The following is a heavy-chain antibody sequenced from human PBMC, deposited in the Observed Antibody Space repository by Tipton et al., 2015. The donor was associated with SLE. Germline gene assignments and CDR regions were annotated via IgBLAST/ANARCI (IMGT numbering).Heavy chain of an antibody. D-gene: IGHD1-26*01. CDR1: GDSIVTYH. CDR2: IHSSGNI. CDR3: ARRPVGSTLDY. V-gene: IGHV4-4*07. J-gene: IGHJ4*02. Sequence: TLSLTCTVSGDSIVTYHWNWIRQPAGKGLEWIGRIHSSGNINYNPSLKSRVTMSLDASKNQFSLSLRSVTAADTAVYYCARRPVGSTLDYWGQGTLVTVSS.